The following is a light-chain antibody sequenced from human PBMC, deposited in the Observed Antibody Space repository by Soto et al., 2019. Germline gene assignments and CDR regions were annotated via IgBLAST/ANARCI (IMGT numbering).Light chain of an antibody. CDR1: QSISSW. V-gene: IGKV1-5*01. Sequence: DIQMTQSPSTLSASVGDRVTITCRASQSISSWLAWYQQKPGKAPKLLIYDASSLESGVPSRFSGSGSGTEFTLTISSLQPDDFATYYCQQYNSFLSVTFGQGTRVEIK. CDR3: QQYNSFLSVT. J-gene: IGKJ1*01. CDR2: DAS.